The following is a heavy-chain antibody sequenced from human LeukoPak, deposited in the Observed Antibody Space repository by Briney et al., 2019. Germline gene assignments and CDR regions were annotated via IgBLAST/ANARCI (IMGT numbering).Heavy chain of an antibody. CDR2: IYPRDSDT. Sequence: GESLMISGQGSGYTFTTYWIGWVRQVPGKGLEWMEIIYPRDSDTRYSPSFQGQVTISADKSINIAYLQWSSLKASDTAMYYCARPPRRSCTTDCVTVWGQGTLVTVSS. CDR3: ARPPRRSCTTDCVTV. D-gene: IGHD2-8*01. CDR1: GYTFTTYW. J-gene: IGHJ4*02. V-gene: IGHV5-51*01.